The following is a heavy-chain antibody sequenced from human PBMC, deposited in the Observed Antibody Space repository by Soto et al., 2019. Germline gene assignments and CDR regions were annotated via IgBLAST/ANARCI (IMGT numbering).Heavy chain of an antibody. CDR1: GFTFSSYW. CDR2: ITSDGSST. Sequence: GESLKISCAASGFTFSSYWMHWVRQAPGKGLEWVSLITSDGSSTTYGDSVKGRFTISRDNAKNTLYLQMNSLRAEDTAVYYCARDKSYVMDVWGQGTTVTVSS. J-gene: IGHJ6*02. V-gene: IGHV3-74*01. CDR3: ARDKSYVMDV.